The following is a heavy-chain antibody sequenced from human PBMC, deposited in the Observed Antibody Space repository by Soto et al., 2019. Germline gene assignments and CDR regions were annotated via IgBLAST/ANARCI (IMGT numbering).Heavy chain of an antibody. D-gene: IGHD3-22*01. CDR2: IDPSDSQT. J-gene: IGHJ4*02. CDR1: GYSFAGYW. V-gene: IGHV5-10-1*01. Sequence: GESLKISCKGSGYSFAGYWITSVRQKPGKGLEWMGRIDPSDSQTYYSPSFRGHVTISVTKSITTVFLQWSSLRASDTAMYYCARQIYDSDTGPNFQYYFDSWSQGTPVTVS. CDR3: ARQIYDSDTGPNFQYYFDS.